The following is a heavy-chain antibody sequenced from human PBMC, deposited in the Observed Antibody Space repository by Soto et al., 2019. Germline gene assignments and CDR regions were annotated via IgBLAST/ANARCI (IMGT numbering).Heavy chain of an antibody. CDR2: IWYDGSNK. J-gene: IGHJ6*02. Sequence: GGSLRLSCAASGFTFSSCGMHWVRQAPGKGLEWVAVIWYDGSNKYYADSVKGRFTISRDNSKNTLYLQMNSLRAEDTAVYYCARDLYDASGTGEGMDVWGQGTTVTVSS. CDR3: ARDLYDASGTGEGMDV. V-gene: IGHV3-33*01. CDR1: GFTFSSCG. D-gene: IGHD5-12*01.